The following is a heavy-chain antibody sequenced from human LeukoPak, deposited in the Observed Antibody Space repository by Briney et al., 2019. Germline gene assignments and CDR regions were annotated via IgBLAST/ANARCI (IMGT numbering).Heavy chain of an antibody. J-gene: IGHJ5*02. Sequence: ASVKVSCKASGYIFTSYGISWVRQAPGQGLEWMGWISAYNGNTNYAQKLQGRVTMTTDTSTSTGYMELRSLRSDDTAVYYCARDRVVTTVLGVWFDPWGQGTLVTVSS. CDR3: ARDRVVTTVLGVWFDP. CDR2: ISAYNGNT. D-gene: IGHD4-17*01. CDR1: GYIFTSYG. V-gene: IGHV1-18*01.